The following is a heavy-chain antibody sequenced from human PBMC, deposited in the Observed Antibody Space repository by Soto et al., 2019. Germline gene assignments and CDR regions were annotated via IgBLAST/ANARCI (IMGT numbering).Heavy chain of an antibody. CDR2: IWYDGSNK. J-gene: IGHJ4*02. CDR3: ARGRAPFTYYYDSSGVLDY. CDR1: GFTFSSYG. V-gene: IGHV3-33*01. Sequence: QVQLVESGGGVVQPGRSLRLSCAASGFTFSSYGMHWVRQAPGKGLEWVAVIWYDGSNKYYADSVKSRFTISRDNSKNTLYLQMNSLRAEDTAVYYCARGRAPFTYYYDSSGVLDYWGQGTLVTVSS. D-gene: IGHD3-22*01.